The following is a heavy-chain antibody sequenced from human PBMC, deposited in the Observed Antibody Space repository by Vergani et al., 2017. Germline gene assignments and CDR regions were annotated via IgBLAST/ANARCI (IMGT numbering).Heavy chain of an antibody. D-gene: IGHD2-2*02. Sequence: QVQLQESGPGLVKPSETLSLTCTVSNDSVSNTFYYWGWIRQTPGKGLEWIGSIYYSGSTYYNPSLESRVTMSVDTSKSQFSLKLSSVTAADTAVYYCARGGRGYCSSTSCYTGRFDPWGQGTLVTVSS. V-gene: IGHV4-39*01. CDR1: NDSVSNTFYY. CDR3: ARGGRGYCSSTSCYTGRFDP. J-gene: IGHJ5*02. CDR2: IYYSGST.